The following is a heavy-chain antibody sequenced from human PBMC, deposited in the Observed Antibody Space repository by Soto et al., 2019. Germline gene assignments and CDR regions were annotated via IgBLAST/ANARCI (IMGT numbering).Heavy chain of an antibody. CDR3: ASYGDYGYGMDV. CDR2: IYHSGST. V-gene: IGHV4-30-2*01. D-gene: IGHD4-17*01. Sequence: SETLSLTCAVSGGSIISGGYSWIWIRQPPGKGLEWIGYIYHSGSTYYNPSLKSRVTISVDRSKNQFSLKLSSVTAADTAVYYCASYGDYGYGMDVWGQGTTVTVSS. J-gene: IGHJ6*02. CDR1: GGSIISGGYS.